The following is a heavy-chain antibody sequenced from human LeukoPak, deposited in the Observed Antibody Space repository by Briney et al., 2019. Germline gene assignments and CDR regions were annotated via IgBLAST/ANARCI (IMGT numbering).Heavy chain of an antibody. D-gene: IGHD3-3*01. CDR1: GFTFKSFS. J-gene: IGHJ4*02. CDR3: ARAYDFWSGPGGY. V-gene: IGHV3-48*01. Sequence: GGSLRLSCGGSGFTFKSFSMHWVRQAPGKGLEWVSDISSNSGFKSYADSVKGRFTISRDNAKNSLYLQMNSLRAEDTAVYYCARAYDFWSGPGGYWGQGTLVTVSS. CDR2: ISSNSGFK.